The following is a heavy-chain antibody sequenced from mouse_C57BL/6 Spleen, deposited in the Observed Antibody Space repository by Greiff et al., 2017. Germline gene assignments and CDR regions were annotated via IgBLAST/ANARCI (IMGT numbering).Heavy chain of an antibody. CDR3: TGSSGYGFAY. V-gene: IGHV6-3*01. CDR1: GFTFSNYW. CDR2: IRLKSDNYAT. J-gene: IGHJ3*01. Sequence: EVKVEESGGGLVQPGGSMKLSCVASGFTFSNYWLNWVRQSPEKGLEWVAQIRLKSDNYATHYAESVKGRFTISRDDSKSSVYLQMNNVRAEDTGIYYCTGSSGYGFAYWGQGTLVTVSA. D-gene: IGHD3-2*02.